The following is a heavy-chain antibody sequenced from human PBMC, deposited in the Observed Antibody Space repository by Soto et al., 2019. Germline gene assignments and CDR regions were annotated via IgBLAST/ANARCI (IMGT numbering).Heavy chain of an antibody. CDR3: ARELRYFDWFGGVMDV. J-gene: IGHJ6*02. CDR2: IYYSGST. Sequence: SETLSLTCTVSGGSISSGGYYWSWIRQHPGKGLEWIGYIYYSGSTYYNPSLKSRVTISVDTSENQFSLKLSSVTAADTAVYYCARELRYFDWFGGVMDVWGQGTTVTVSS. D-gene: IGHD3-9*01. V-gene: IGHV4-31*03. CDR1: GGSISSGGYY.